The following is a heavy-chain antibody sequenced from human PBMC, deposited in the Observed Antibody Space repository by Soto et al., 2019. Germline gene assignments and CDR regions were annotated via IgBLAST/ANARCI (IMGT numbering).Heavy chain of an antibody. D-gene: IGHD5-18*01. CDR2: IIPIFGTA. CDR1: GGTFSSYA. Sequence: QVQLVQSGAEVKEPVSSVKVSCKDSGGTFSSYAISWVRPAPGQWLEWMGGIIPIFGTANYAQKFQGRVTITADESTSTAYMELSSLRSEDTAVYYCARGDTAMALNWFDPWGQGTLVTVSS. CDR3: ARGDTAMALNWFDP. J-gene: IGHJ5*02. V-gene: IGHV1-69*01.